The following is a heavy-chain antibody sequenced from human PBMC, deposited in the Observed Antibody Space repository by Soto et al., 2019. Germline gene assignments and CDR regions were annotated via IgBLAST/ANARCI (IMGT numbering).Heavy chain of an antibody. CDR3: ARISYDSSGYYYDPGDYYGMDV. CDR1: GFSLSTSGMC. J-gene: IGHJ6*02. D-gene: IGHD3-22*01. V-gene: IGHV2-70*01. CDR2: IDWDDDK. Sequence: GSGPTLVNPTQTLTLTCTFSGFSLSTSGMCVSWIRQPPGKALEWLALIDWDDDKYYSTSLKTRLTISKDTSKNQVVLTMTNMDPVDTATYYCARISYDSSGYYYDPGDYYGMDVWGQGTTVTVSS.